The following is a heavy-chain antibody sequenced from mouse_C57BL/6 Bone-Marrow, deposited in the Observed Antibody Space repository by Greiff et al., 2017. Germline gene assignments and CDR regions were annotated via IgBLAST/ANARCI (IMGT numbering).Heavy chain of an antibody. D-gene: IGHD1-1*01. CDR2: INPYNGDT. J-gene: IGHJ1*03. Sequence: EVQLQQSGPELVKPGDSVKISCKASGYSFTGYFMNWVMQSHGKSLEWIGRINPYNGDTFYNQKFKGKATLTVDKSSSTAHMGLRSLTSEDSAVYYCARGRNYYYGSSYWYFDVWGTGTTVTVSS. V-gene: IGHV1-20*01. CDR1: GYSFTGYF. CDR3: ARGRNYYYGSSYWYFDV.